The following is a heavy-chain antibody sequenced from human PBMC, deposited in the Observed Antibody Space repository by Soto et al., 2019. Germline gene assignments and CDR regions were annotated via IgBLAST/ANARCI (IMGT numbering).Heavy chain of an antibody. V-gene: IGHV3-33*01. CDR2: IWYDGSNK. J-gene: IGHJ4*02. CDR3: ARDLDYGGNYYDY. Sequence: QVQLVESGGGVVQPGRSLRLSCAASGFTFSSYGMHWVRQAPGKGLEWVAVIWYDGSNKYYADSVKGRFTISRDNSKNTLYLQMNSLRAEDTAVYYCARDLDYGGNYYDYWGQGTQVTVSS. D-gene: IGHD4-17*01. CDR1: GFTFSSYG.